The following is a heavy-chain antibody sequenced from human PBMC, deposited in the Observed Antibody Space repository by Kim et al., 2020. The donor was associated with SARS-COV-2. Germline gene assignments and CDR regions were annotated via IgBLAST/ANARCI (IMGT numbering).Heavy chain of an antibody. J-gene: IGHJ4*02. Sequence: GGSLRLSCAASGFTFSDSGMFWVRQAPGKGLEWVAVIWSTESDESYGDSVRGRFFISRDNSKNSLYLQMNSLRAEDTAMYFCGRMSSRSFGAGSHPHDWGQGTLVTVSA. V-gene: IGHV3-33*03. CDR1: GFTFSDSG. D-gene: IGHD3-10*01. CDR2: IWSTESDE. CDR3: GRMSSRSFGAGSHPHD.